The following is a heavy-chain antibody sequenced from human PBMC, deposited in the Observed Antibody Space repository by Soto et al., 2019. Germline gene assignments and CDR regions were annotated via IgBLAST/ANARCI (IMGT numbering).Heavy chain of an antibody. D-gene: IGHD3-16*01. J-gene: IGHJ3*02. CDR2: IFWDDDK. Sequence: GXTLVNPTQTLTXNCTFSRFSLSTSGVGVVWIRQPPVKALEWLALIFWDDDKRYSPSLKNRLTITKDTSKNQVLPTVTNMDPVDTVTYYCAHRRVMISFGGVTDAFNIWGQGTMVTVSS. CDR1: RFSLSTSGVG. V-gene: IGHV2-5*02. CDR3: AHRRVMISFGGVTDAFNI.